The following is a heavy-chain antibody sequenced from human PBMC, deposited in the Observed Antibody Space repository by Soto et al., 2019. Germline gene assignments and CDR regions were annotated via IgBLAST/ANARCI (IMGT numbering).Heavy chain of an antibody. CDR2: IDTSGHNT. D-gene: IGHD3-9*01. CDR3: AKAVEEYLYFFNN. CDR1: GLTFSRYA. Sequence: EVQVLESGGGLIQPGGSLRLSCAFSGLTFSRYAASWVRQAPGKGLEWVSGIDTSGHNTYYADSVKGRFTISRDNSDNTLFLQMNNLRAEDTAIYYCAKAVEEYLYFFNNWGQGILVSVSS. V-gene: IGHV3-23*01. J-gene: IGHJ4*02.